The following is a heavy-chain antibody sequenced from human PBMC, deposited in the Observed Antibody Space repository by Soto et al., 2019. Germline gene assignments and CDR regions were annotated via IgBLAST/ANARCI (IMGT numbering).Heavy chain of an antibody. Sequence: SETLSLTCTVSGGSISSYYWSWIRQPPVKGLEWIGYIYYSGSTNYNPSLKSRVTISVDTSKNQFSLKLSSVTAADSAVYYCARVPRYCSGGSCYDYWGQGTLVTAPQ. D-gene: IGHD2-15*01. CDR2: IYYSGST. CDR1: GGSISSYY. V-gene: IGHV4-59*01. CDR3: ARVPRYCSGGSCYDY. J-gene: IGHJ4*02.